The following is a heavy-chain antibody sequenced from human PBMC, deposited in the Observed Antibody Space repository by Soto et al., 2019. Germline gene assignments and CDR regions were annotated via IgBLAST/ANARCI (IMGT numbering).Heavy chain of an antibody. V-gene: IGHV1-18*01. CDR3: AKNGQPPYYYYGLDV. CDR1: GYTFTSYG. J-gene: IGHJ6*02. CDR2: ISAYNGNT. Sequence: ASVKVSCKASGYTFTSYGISWVRQAPGQGLEWMGWISAYNGNTNYAQKFQGRVSMTIDTSTTTAYVELRSLTSDDTAVYYCAKNGQPPYYYYGLDVWGQGTKVTVSS. D-gene: IGHD2-8*01.